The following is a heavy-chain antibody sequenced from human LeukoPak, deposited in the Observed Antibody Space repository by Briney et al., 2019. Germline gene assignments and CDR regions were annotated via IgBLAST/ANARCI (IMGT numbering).Heavy chain of an antibody. V-gene: IGHV3-74*01. Sequence: QAGGSLRLSCAASGFTFSSYWMDWVRQAPGKGLVWVSRINSDGSSTSYADSVKGRFTISRDNAKNTLYLQMNSLRAEDTAVYYCARGNSKRLNYYFDYWGQGTLVTVCS. CDR1: GFTFSSYW. CDR2: INSDGSST. D-gene: IGHD4-23*01. CDR3: ARGNSKRLNYYFDY. J-gene: IGHJ4*02.